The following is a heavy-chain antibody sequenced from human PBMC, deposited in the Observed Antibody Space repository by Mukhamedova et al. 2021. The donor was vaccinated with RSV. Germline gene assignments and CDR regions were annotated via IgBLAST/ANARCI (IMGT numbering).Heavy chain of an antibody. Sequence: YWSWIRQPPGKGLEWFGYIYYSGSTSYNPSLMSRVTISLDTSKNQFSLKLNSVTAADTAVYYCARDPYYDSRGPPYWGQGTLVTV. CDR2: IYYSGST. CDR1: Y. D-gene: IGHD3-22*01. CDR3: ARDPYYDSRGPPY. V-gene: IGHV4-30-4*08. J-gene: IGHJ4*02.